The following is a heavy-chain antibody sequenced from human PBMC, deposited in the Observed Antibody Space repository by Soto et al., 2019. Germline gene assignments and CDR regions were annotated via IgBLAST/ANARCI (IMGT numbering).Heavy chain of an antibody. D-gene: IGHD5-12*01. J-gene: IGHJ5*02. CDR3: ARGEPVATLGNWFVP. CDR2: INHSGST. CDR1: GGSFSGYY. Sequence: SETLSLTCAVYGGSFSGYYWSWIRQPPGKGLEWIGEINHSGSTNYNPSLKSRVTISVDTSKNQFSLKLSSVTAADTAVYYCARGEPVATLGNWFVPWGQGTLVTVS. V-gene: IGHV4-34*01.